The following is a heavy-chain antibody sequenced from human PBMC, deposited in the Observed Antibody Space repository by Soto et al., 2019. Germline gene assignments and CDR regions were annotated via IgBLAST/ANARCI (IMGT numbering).Heavy chain of an antibody. CDR3: ARVREPLTGGPWFDP. J-gene: IGHJ5*02. CDR1: GGSFSGYY. D-gene: IGHD1-26*01. Sequence: QVQLQQWGAGLLKPSETLSLTCAVYGGSFSGYYWSWIRQPPGKGLEWIGEINHSGSTNYNPSLKSRVTISVDTFKNQFSLKLSSVTAADTAVYYCARVREPLTGGPWFDPWGQGTLVTVSS. CDR2: INHSGST. V-gene: IGHV4-34*01.